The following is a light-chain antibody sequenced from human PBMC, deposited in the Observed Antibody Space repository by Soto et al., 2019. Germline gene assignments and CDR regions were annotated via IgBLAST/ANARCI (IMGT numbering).Light chain of an antibody. CDR1: SSDVGGYNY. Sequence: SALTQPASVSGSPGQSITISCTGTSSDVGGYNYVSWYQQHPGKAPKLMIYDVSNRPSGVSNRFSGSKSGNTXXXXISGLQAEDEADYYCSSYTSSSTLVVFXG. V-gene: IGLV2-14*01. J-gene: IGLJ2*01. CDR3: SSYTSSSTLVV. CDR2: DVS.